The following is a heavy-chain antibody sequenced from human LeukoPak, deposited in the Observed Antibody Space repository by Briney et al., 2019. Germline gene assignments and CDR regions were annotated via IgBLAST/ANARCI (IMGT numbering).Heavy chain of an antibody. CDR2: IYYSGST. CDR3: ARDIVVVVAKAFYYYYGMDV. CDR1: GGSISSSSYY. J-gene: IGHJ6*02. Sequence: PSETLSLTCTVSGGSISSSSYYWGWIRQPPGKGLEWIGSIYYSGSTYYNPCLKSRVTISVDTSKNQFSLKLSSVTAADTAVYYCARDIVVVVAKAFYYYYGMDVWGQGTTVTVSS. V-gene: IGHV4-39*02. D-gene: IGHD2-15*01.